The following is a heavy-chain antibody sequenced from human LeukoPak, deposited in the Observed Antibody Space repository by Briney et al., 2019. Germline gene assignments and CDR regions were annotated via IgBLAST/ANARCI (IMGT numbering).Heavy chain of an antibody. D-gene: IGHD1-1*01. J-gene: IGHJ6*02. Sequence: PGGSLRLSCAASGLTFRNYAMHWVRQAPGKGLEYVSGIGMNGGTTYYANSVKGRFTISRDNSKNTIYLQLGSLKTEDMAVYHCVRWYKSLDIWGQGTAVTVS. CDR2: IGMNGGTT. CDR1: GLTFRNYA. V-gene: IGHV3-64*01. CDR3: VRWYKSLDI.